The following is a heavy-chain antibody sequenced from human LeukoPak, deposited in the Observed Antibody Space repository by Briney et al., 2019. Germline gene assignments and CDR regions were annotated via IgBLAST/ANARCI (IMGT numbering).Heavy chain of an antibody. CDR1: GYNFPIYW. CDR2: IYPDDSNT. J-gene: IGHJ6*03. CDR3: ARQGAAGKYYYYYMDV. D-gene: IGHD6-13*01. Sequence: SGASLQISCQGSGYNFPIYWIGWVRQLPGQGLEWMGIIYPDDSNTIYGPSFQGQVTISADKSINTAYLEWSSLKASDTAIYYCARQGAAGKYYYYYMDVWGKGTTVTVSS. V-gene: IGHV5-51*01.